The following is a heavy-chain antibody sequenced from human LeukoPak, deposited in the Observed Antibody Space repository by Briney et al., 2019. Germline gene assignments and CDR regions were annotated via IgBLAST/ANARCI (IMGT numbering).Heavy chain of an antibody. Sequence: GGSLRLSCAASGFTFSSYGMHWVRQAPGKGLEWVAVISYDGSNKYYADSVKGRFTIPRDNSKNTLYLQMNSLRAEDTAVYYCAKDTPGLDYWGQGTLVTVSS. CDR2: ISYDGSNK. CDR3: AKDTPGLDY. V-gene: IGHV3-30*18. J-gene: IGHJ4*02. CDR1: GFTFSSYG.